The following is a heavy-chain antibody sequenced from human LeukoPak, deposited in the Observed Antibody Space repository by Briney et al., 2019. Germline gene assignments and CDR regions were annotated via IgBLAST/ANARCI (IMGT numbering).Heavy chain of an antibody. CDR3: AHSSYYDYVWGSYRHFDY. Sequence: TLSLTCTVSGDSITSSTYYWAWIRQPPGKGLEWLALIYWNDDKRYTPSLKSRLTITKDTSKNQVVLTMTNMDPVDAATYYCAHSSYYDYVWGSYRHFDYWGQGTLVTVSS. V-gene: IGHV2-5*01. J-gene: IGHJ4*02. CDR2: IYWNDDK. CDR1: GDSITSSTYY. D-gene: IGHD3-16*02.